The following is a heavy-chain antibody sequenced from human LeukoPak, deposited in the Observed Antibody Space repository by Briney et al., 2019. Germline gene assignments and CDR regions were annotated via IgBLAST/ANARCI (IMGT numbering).Heavy chain of an antibody. CDR3: AREEANSSSWYGT. CDR1: GYTFTGYY. CDR2: INPNSGGT. D-gene: IGHD6-13*01. J-gene: IGHJ5*02. Sequence: ASVKVSCKASGYTFTGYYMHWVRQAPGQGLEWMGWINPNSGGTNYAQKFQGWVTMTRDTSISTAYMELSRLRSDDTAVYYCAREEANSSSWYGTWGQGTLVTVSS. V-gene: IGHV1-2*04.